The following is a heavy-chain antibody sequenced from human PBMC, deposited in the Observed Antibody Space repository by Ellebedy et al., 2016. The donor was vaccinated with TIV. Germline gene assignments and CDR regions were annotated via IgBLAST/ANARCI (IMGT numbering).Heavy chain of an antibody. CDR3: ARERGGRGSTFDI. Sequence: GESLKISCAASGLSVSSHYMRWVRQAPGKGLEWVSVLYSGGATYYADSVKGRFTISRDDSKNTLWLQMNSLKVDDSAVYYCARERGGRGSTFDIWGQGTMVTVSS. V-gene: IGHV3-66*01. J-gene: IGHJ3*02. CDR1: GLSVSSHY. D-gene: IGHD3-16*01. CDR2: LYSGGAT.